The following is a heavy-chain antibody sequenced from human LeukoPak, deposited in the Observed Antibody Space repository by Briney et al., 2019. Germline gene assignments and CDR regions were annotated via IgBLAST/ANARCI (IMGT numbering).Heavy chain of an antibody. J-gene: IGHJ4*02. Sequence: PGGSLRLSCAASGFTVSSNYMSWVRQAPGKGLEWVSVIYSGGSTYYADSVKGRFTISRDNSKNTLYLQMNSLRAEDTAVYYCARSLYYYDSSGYSSCINPSSNWGQGTLVTVSS. CDR1: GFTVSSNY. D-gene: IGHD3-22*01. V-gene: IGHV3-66*02. CDR2: IYSGGST. CDR3: ARSLYYYDSSGYSSCINPSSN.